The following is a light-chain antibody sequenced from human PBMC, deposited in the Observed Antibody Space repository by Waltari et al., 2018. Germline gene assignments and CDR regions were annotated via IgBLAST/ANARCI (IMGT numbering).Light chain of an antibody. CDR3: QQYGSSILYT. Sequence: VLTQSPGNLSLSPGESATLPCRASQSLTKKYLAWYQQKPGQPPRLLIYGASSRAAGIPDRFSGSGSGTDFTLTINRLETDDSAVYYCQQYGSSILYTFGQGTKLEIK. J-gene: IGKJ2*01. CDR2: GAS. V-gene: IGKV3-20*01. CDR1: QSLTKKY.